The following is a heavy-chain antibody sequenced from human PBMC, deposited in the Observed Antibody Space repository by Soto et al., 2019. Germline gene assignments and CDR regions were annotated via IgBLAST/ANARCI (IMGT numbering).Heavy chain of an antibody. CDR3: ARDLIAAAGAFDI. V-gene: IGHV3-30-3*01. CDR1: GFTFSSYA. CDR2: ISYDGSNK. J-gene: IGHJ3*02. Sequence: QVQLVESGGGVVQPGRSLRLSCAASGFTFSSYAMHWVRQAPGKGLEWVAVISYDGSNKYYADSVKVRFTISRDNSKNTLYLQMNSLRAEDTAVYYCARDLIAAAGAFDIWGQGTMVTVSS. D-gene: IGHD6-13*01.